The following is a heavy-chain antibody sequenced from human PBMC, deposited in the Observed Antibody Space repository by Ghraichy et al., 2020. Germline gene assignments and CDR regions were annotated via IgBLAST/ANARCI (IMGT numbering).Heavy chain of an antibody. CDR1: GFTFSTYW. CDR2: INNDGSDT. J-gene: IGHJ3*01. Sequence: GGSLRHSCAASGFTFSTYWMHWVRQAPGKGLVWVSRINNDGSDTIYADSVKGRCTISRDNAKNILYLQMNSLRAEDTAVYFCARGGRSHAFDVWGQETMVTV. V-gene: IGHV3-74*01. CDR3: ARGGRSHAFDV.